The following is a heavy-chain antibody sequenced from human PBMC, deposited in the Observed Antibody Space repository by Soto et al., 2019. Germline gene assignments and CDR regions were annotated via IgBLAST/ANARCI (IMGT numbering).Heavy chain of an antibody. D-gene: IGHD3-3*01. CDR1: GFTFSRYG. CDR3: ARDPFGQTYPVVFDY. J-gene: IGHJ4*02. CDR2: ISDNGSDK. V-gene: IGHV3-30*03. Sequence: QVQLVESGGGVVQPERSLRLSCAATGFTFSRYGMHWVRQTPGKGLEWVAVISDNGSDKYYGDSVKGRFTISRDNSKNTLYLQMNSLRAEDTAVYFCARDPFGQTYPVVFDYWGQGTRVTVSS.